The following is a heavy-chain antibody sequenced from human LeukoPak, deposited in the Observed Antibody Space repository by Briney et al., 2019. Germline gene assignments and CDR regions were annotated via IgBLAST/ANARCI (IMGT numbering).Heavy chain of an antibody. D-gene: IGHD3-9*01. Sequence: HPGGSLRLSCAASGFTFSSYEMNWVRQAPGKGLEWVSYISTSGSTAYYADSVKGRFTISRDNAKNSLYLQMNSLRAEDTAVYYCARDYYDILTGYYDYWGQGILVTVSS. CDR2: ISTSGSTA. V-gene: IGHV3-48*03. CDR3: ARDYYDILTGYYDY. J-gene: IGHJ4*02. CDR1: GFTFSSYE.